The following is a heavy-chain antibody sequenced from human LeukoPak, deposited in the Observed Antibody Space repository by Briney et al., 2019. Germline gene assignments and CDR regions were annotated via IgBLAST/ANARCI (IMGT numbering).Heavy chain of an antibody. CDR2: IWYGGSNK. V-gene: IGHV3-33*06. CDR3: AKDEDSSGYLGW. Sequence: GRSLRLSCAASGFTFSSYGMHWVRQAPGKGLEWVAVIWYGGSNKYYADSVKGRFTISRDNSKNTLYLQMNSLRAEDTAVYYCAKDEDSSGYLGWWGQGTLVTVSS. D-gene: IGHD3-22*01. CDR1: GFTFSSYG. J-gene: IGHJ4*02.